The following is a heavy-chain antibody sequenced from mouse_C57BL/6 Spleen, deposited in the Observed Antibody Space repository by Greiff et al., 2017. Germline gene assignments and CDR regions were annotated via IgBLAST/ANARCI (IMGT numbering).Heavy chain of an antibody. CDR1: GYTFTGYW. J-gene: IGHJ2*01. Sequence: VKLQESGAELMQPGASVKLSCTATGYTFTGYWIEWVKQRPGHGLEWIGEFLPGSGSTNYTETFKGKATFTADTSTNTAYMQRSSLTTEDSAIYYCADGGIATGSPYFDYWGQGTTLTVSS. CDR3: ADGGIATGSPYFDY. D-gene: IGHD5-2*01. V-gene: IGHV1-9*01. CDR2: FLPGSGST.